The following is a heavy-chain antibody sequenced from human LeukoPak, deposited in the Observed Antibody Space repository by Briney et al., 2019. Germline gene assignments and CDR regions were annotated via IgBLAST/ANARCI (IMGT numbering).Heavy chain of an antibody. CDR3: ARSEANDYDMDV. V-gene: IGHV1-18*01. CDR2: ISAHNNT. CDR1: GHTFASYG. Sequence: ASVKVSCKASGHTFASYGISWVRQAPGQGLEWMGWISAHNNTNYAQKVQGRVTMTTDTSTSTAYMELRSLRSDDTAVYYCARSEANDYDMDVWGQGTTVTVSS. J-gene: IGHJ6*02.